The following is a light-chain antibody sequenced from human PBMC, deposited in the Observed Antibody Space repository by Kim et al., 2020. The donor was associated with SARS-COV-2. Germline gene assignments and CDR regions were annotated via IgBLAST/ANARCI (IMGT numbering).Light chain of an antibody. CDR1: KLGNNY. CDR3: QAWDSNAGVV. Sequence: VSPGRTASITCSGDKLGNNYASWYQQKPGQSPVLIIYQDNMRPSGIPERFSGSSSGDTATLSISGTQAMDEADYYCQAWDSNAGVVFGGGTQLTVL. V-gene: IGLV3-1*01. J-gene: IGLJ2*01. CDR2: QDN.